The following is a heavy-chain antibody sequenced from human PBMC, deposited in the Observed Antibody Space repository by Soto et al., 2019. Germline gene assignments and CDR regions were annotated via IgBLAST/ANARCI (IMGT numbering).Heavy chain of an antibody. J-gene: IGHJ4*02. CDR2: ISGSGGST. D-gene: IGHD2-15*01. Sequence: SLILSCAASGFTFSSYAMSWVRQAPGKGLEWVSAISGSGGSTYYADSVKGRFTISRDNSKNTLYLQMNSLRAEDTAVYYCAKRRDIYCSVGSCYLFDYWGQGTLVTVSS. CDR1: GFTFSSYA. CDR3: AKRRDIYCSVGSCYLFDY. V-gene: IGHV3-23*01.